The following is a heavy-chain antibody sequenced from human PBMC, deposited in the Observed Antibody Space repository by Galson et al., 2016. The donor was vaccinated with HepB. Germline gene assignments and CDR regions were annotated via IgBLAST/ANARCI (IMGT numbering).Heavy chain of an antibody. D-gene: IGHD1-14*01. V-gene: IGHV4-31*03. J-gene: IGHJ3*02. CDR1: GGSISSGGYY. CDR2: IYYSGTT. CDR3: ARELDGSTGWADAFDI. Sequence: TLSLTCTVSGGSISSGGYYWSWIRQHPGKGLEWIGYIYYSGTTYYSPSLKSRVTISIDTSKDQFSLNLNSVTAADTAVYYGARELDGSTGWADAFDIWGQGTLVTVSS.